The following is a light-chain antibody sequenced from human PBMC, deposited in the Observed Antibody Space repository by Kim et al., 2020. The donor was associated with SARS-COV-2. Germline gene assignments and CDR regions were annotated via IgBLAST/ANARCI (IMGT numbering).Light chain of an antibody. Sequence: GQSVTIDCTGTYSDVGSYNRVSWYQQPQGTAPQLIIYDVTHRPSGVTDRFSGSKSGNTASLTISGLQAEDEADYYCCSQRGGHTWVFGGGTQLTVL. CDR3: CSQRGGHTWV. CDR1: YSDVGSYNR. V-gene: IGLV2-18*02. J-gene: IGLJ3*02. CDR2: DVT.